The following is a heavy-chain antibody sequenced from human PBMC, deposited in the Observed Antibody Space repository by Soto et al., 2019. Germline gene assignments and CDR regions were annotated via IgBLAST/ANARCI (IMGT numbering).Heavy chain of an antibody. CDR1: GFSVNEAW. CDR3: TTASVEGI. CDR2: IKTSAGGGAT. Sequence: EVQLVESAGGLVKRGGSLRLSCVASGFSVNEAWMNWVRQAPGEGLEWVGRIKTSAGGGATDYAAPVQGRFTISRDDSKNALYLHMNSLRTEDTAIYYCTTASVEGIWGQGTTVTVSS. J-gene: IGHJ6*02. D-gene: IGHD2-15*01. V-gene: IGHV3-15*07.